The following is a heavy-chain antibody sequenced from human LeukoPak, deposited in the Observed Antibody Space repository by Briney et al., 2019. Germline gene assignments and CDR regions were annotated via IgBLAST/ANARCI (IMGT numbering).Heavy chain of an antibody. Sequence: GGSLRLSCAASGFTFSSYGMHWVRQAPGKGLEWVAVIWYDGSSKYYADSVKGRFTISRDNSKNTLYLQMNSLRAEDTAVYYCAKGRGEKQWLVDAFDIWGQGTMVTVSS. CDR2: IWYDGSSK. D-gene: IGHD6-19*01. CDR1: GFTFSSYG. J-gene: IGHJ3*02. CDR3: AKGRGEKQWLVDAFDI. V-gene: IGHV3-30*02.